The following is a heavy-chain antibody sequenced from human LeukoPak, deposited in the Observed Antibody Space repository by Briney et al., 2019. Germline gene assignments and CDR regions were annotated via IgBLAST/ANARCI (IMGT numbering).Heavy chain of an antibody. CDR1: GFTFSGSA. Sequence: GGSLRLSCAASGFTFSGSAMHWVRQASGKGLEWVGRIRSKANSYATAYAASVKGRFTISRDDSRNTAYLQMNSLKTEDTAVYYCTSLSSVQLERHRLERKKYYYYMDVWGKGTTVTVSS. CDR2: IRSKANSYAT. V-gene: IGHV3-73*01. J-gene: IGHJ6*03. CDR3: TSLSSVQLERHRLERKKYYYYMDV. D-gene: IGHD1-1*01.